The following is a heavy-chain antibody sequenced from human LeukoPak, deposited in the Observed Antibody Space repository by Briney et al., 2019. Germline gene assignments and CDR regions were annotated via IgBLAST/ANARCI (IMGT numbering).Heavy chain of an antibody. D-gene: IGHD3-16*01. CDR3: AREEGGFSDY. Sequence: SETLSLTCTVSGGSISSGGYYWSWIRQHPGKGLEWIGYIYYSGSTYYNPSLKSRVTISVDTSKNQFSLKLSSVTAADTAVYYCAREEGGFSDYWGQGTLVTVSS. CDR2: IYYSGST. V-gene: IGHV4-31*03. J-gene: IGHJ4*02. CDR1: GGSISSGGYY.